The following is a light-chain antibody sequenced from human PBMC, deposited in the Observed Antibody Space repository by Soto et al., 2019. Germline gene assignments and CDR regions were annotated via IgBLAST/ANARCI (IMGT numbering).Light chain of an antibody. CDR1: QSVSSSY. Sequence: EIVLTQSPGTLSLSPGERATLSCRASQSVSSSYLAWYQQKPGQAPRLLIYGASSRATGIPDRFSGSGSGTDFTLTISSLQSEDFAVYYCQQHNDWPRTFGQGTKVDIK. CDR3: QQHNDWPRT. CDR2: GAS. V-gene: IGKV3-20*01. J-gene: IGKJ1*01.